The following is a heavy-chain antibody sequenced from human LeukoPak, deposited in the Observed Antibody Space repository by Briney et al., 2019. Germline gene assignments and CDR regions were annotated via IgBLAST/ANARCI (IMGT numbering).Heavy chain of an antibody. Sequence: SVKVSCKASGGTFSSYAISWVRQAPGQGLEWMGGIIPIFGTANYAQKFQGRVTITADESTSTAYMELSSLRSEDTAVYYCASGDSSGYYYLNWFDPWGQGTLVTVSS. V-gene: IGHV1-69*01. J-gene: IGHJ5*02. D-gene: IGHD3-22*01. CDR3: ASGDSSGYYYLNWFDP. CDR2: IIPIFGTA. CDR1: GGTFSSYA.